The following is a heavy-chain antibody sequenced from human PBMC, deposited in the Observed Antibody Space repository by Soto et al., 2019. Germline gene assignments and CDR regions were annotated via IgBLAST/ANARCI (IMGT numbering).Heavy chain of an antibody. CDR2: IRGSGGSA. Sequence: EVKELESGGGLVQPGGSLRLSCSASGITFSSYAMSWVRHAPGKGLESVSSIRGSGGSAYHADSVKGRVTITRDKSNITVFRPLNRLIAYDTTVYDCAKAGASAGTFAYWGQGTRATGSS. J-gene: IGHJ4*02. CDR3: AKAGASAGTFAY. D-gene: IGHD6-13*01. CDR1: GITFSSYA. V-gene: IGHV3-23*01.